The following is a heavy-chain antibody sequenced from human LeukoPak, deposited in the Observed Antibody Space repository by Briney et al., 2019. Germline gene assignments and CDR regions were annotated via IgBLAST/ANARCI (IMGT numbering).Heavy chain of an antibody. Sequence: ASVKVSCKASGYTFTGYYMHWVRQAPGQGLEWMGWINPNSGGTNYAQNFQGRVTMTRDTSISTAYMELSRLRSDDTAVYYCARGEYFYDSSTPSGVWGKGTTVTVSS. J-gene: IGHJ6*04. CDR1: GYTFTGYY. V-gene: IGHV1-2*02. CDR3: ARGEYFYDSSTPSGV. D-gene: IGHD3-22*01. CDR2: INPNSGGT.